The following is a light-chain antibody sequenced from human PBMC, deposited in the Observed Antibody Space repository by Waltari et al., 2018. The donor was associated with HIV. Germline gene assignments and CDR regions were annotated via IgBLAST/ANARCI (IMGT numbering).Light chain of an antibody. CDR3: QQGNSFPLT. CDR1: QDISTW. CDR2: ATS. J-gene: IGKJ4*01. V-gene: IGKV1-12*01. Sequence: DIQMTQSPSSVSASVGDRVTITCRASQDISTWLAWYQQKPGKIPRLLIYATSTSQSGAPSRFSGSGSGTEFTLSITSLQPEDFATYYCQQGNSFPLTFGGGTKVEIK.